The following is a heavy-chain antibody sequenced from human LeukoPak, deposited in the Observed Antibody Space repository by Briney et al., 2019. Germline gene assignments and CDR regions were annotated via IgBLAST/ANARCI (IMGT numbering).Heavy chain of an antibody. CDR3: ARAGYLDYYYYYIDV. D-gene: IGHD1-26*01. CDR2: IYSDGTT. CDR1: GLTVSSNY. J-gene: IGHJ6*03. Sequence: GGSLRLSCTASGLTVSSNYMSWVRQAPGKGLEWVSEIYSDGTTYYAASVKGRFSISRDNSKNTVYLQMNSLRAEDTALYYCARAGYLDYYYYYIDVWGKGTTVTVSS. V-gene: IGHV3-53*01.